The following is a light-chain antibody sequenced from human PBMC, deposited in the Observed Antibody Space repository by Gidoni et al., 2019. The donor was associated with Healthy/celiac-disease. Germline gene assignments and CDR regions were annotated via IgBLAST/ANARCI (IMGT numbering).Light chain of an antibody. CDR3: QQYNNWPLT. Sequence: DIVMTQSPATLSVSPGERATLSCRASQSVSSNLAWYQQKPGQAPRLLIYGASTSATGIPARFSGSGSGTEFTLTISSLQSEDFAVYYCQQYNNWPLTFGGGTKVEIK. CDR2: GAS. J-gene: IGKJ4*01. V-gene: IGKV3-15*01. CDR1: QSVSSN.